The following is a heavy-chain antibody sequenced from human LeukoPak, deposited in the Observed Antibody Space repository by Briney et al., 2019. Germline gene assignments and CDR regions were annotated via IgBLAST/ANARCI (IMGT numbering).Heavy chain of an antibody. Sequence: SETLSLTCTVSGGSISSSSYYWGWIRQPPGKGLEWIGSIYYSGSAYYKPSLKSRVTISVDTSKNQFSLKLSSVTAADTAVYYCARGEYYDSSGSPFDYWGQGTLVTVSS. CDR3: ARGEYYDSSGSPFDY. D-gene: IGHD3-22*01. V-gene: IGHV4-39*07. CDR1: GGSISSSSYY. J-gene: IGHJ4*02. CDR2: IYYSGSA.